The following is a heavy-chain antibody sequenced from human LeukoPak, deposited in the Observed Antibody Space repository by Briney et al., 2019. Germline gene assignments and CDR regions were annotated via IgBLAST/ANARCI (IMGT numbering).Heavy chain of an antibody. CDR1: GFPFSSYG. CDR2: ISYDGSNK. CDR3: AKDLFPYSSSWGYYGMDV. Sequence: GGSLRLSCAASGFPFSSYGMHWVRQAPGKGLEWVAVISYDGSNKYYADSVKGRFTISRDNSKNTLYLQMNSLRAEDTAVYYCAKDLFPYSSSWGYYGMDVWGKGTTVTVSS. J-gene: IGHJ6*04. V-gene: IGHV3-30*18. D-gene: IGHD6-13*01.